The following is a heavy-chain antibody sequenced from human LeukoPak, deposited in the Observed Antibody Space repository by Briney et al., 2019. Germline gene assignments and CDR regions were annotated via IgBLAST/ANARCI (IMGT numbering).Heavy chain of an antibody. V-gene: IGHV4-39*01. CDR1: GGPIRISSYC. CDR3: ARRKGNSDYLDF. D-gene: IGHD4-23*01. Sequence: SETLSLTCIVSGGPIRISSYCWDWIRQPPGKGLEWIGSLCYSGNSYYNLSLKSRATISVDTSENQCSLNLRSVTAADTAVYFCARRKGNSDYLDFWGQGTLGTVSS. CDR2: LCYSGNS. J-gene: IGHJ4*02.